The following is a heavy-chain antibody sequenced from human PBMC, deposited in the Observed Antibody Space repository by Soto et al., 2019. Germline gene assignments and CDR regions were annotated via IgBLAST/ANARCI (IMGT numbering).Heavy chain of an antibody. J-gene: IGHJ4*02. V-gene: IGHV1-69*08. CDR2: IIPILDTV. CDR1: GGTFSTSS. CDR3: VRDSPIGSAYSGYDAIDY. D-gene: IGHD5-12*01. Sequence: QAQLVQSGAEVKKPGSSVKVSCKASGGTFSTSSITWVRQPPGQGLEWMGRIIPILDTVDYAQKFQGRVTITADKSTTTAYMELSSLRSDDTAVYYCVRDSPIGSAYSGYDAIDYWGQGTLVTVSS.